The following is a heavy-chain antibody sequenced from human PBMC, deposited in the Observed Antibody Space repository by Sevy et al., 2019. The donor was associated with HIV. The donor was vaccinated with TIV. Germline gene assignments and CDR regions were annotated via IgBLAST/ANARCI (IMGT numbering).Heavy chain of an antibody. CDR2: INPNSGGT. J-gene: IGHJ5*02. V-gene: IGHV1-2*02. CDR3: ARVSWGYGSYWDWFDP. D-gene: IGHD3-10*01. Sequence: ASVKVSCKASGYTFTGYYMHWVRQAPGQGLEWMGWINPNSGGTNYAQKFQGRVTMTRDTSISTAYMELSRLRSDDTAVYYCARVSWGYGSYWDWFDPWGQRTLVTVSS. CDR1: GYTFTGYY.